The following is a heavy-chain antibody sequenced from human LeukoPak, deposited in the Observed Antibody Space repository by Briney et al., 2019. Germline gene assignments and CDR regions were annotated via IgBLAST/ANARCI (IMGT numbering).Heavy chain of an antibody. Sequence: SETLSLTCTVSGDSISRGTFCWGWIRQPPGKGLEWLGSICYNGVTYYNPSLKSRVTKTADMSKNQFSLNLSSVTATGTAEYYCARQRRPDWYFDLWGRGTMVTVSS. J-gene: IGHJ2*01. CDR1: GDSISRGTFC. CDR3: ARQRRPDWYFDL. CDR2: ICYNGVT. V-gene: IGHV4-39*01.